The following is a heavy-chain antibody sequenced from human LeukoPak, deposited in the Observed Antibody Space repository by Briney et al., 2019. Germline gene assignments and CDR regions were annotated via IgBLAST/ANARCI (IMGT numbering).Heavy chain of an antibody. V-gene: IGHV1-8*03. CDR1: GYTFTSYD. D-gene: IGHD5-12*01. CDR2: MNPNSGST. CDR3: ARGRSTGYPYYFEY. J-gene: IGHJ4*02. Sequence: ASVKVSCKASGYTFTSYDINWVRQATGQGLEWMGWMNPNSGSTGYAQKFQGRVTITRSTSISTAYMELSGLRSEDTAVYYCARGRSTGYPYYFEYWGQGTLVTVSS.